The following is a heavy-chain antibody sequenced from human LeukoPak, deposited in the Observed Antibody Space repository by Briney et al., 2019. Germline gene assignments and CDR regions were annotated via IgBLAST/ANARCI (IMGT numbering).Heavy chain of an antibody. CDR2: IYYTGTA. J-gene: IGHJ4*02. D-gene: IGHD3-22*01. V-gene: IGHV4-39*07. CDR1: GGSISSSSYY. Sequence: SETLSLTCTVSGGSISSSSYYWGWIRQPPGKGLEWIGSIYYTGTAHYNPSLKSRVTISVDTSKNQFSLKLRSVTAADTAVYYCARAVPEEYYYDSSGYYPPPYFDYWGQGTLVTVSS. CDR3: ARAVPEEYYYDSSGYYPPPYFDY.